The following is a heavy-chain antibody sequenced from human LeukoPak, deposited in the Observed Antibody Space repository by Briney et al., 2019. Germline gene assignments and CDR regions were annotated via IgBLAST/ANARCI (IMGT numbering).Heavy chain of an antibody. Sequence: SETLSLTCAVYGGSFSGYYWSWIRQPPGKGLEWIGEINHSGSTNCNPSLKSRVTISVDTSKNQFSLKLSSVTAADTAVYYCATGRGLYYMDVWGKGTTVTVSS. CDR2: INHSGST. CDR1: GGSFSGYY. V-gene: IGHV4-34*01. CDR3: ATGRGLYYMDV. J-gene: IGHJ6*03.